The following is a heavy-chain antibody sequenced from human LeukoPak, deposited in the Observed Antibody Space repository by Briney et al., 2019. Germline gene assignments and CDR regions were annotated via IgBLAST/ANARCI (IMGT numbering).Heavy chain of an antibody. D-gene: IGHD1-26*01. V-gene: IGHV3-23*01. CDR2: IDNGGTT. J-gene: IGHJ4*02. Sequence: GGSLRLSCAASGFTFSSFAVGWVRQAPGKGLEWVSSIDNGGTTYYAGSAKGRFTISRDNSKNTLYLQVNSLRAEDTAVYYCAKMRGHPREAYYFDSWGQGALVTVSS. CDR1: GFTFSSFA. CDR3: AKMRGHPREAYYFDS.